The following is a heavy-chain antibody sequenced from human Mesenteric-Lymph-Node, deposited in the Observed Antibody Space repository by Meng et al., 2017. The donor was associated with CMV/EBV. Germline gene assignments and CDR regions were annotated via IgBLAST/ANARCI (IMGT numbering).Heavy chain of an antibody. CDR2: VNWNGRAT. D-gene: IGHD6-13*01. J-gene: IGHJ3*02. V-gene: IGHV3-20*01. CDR3: RVAAAGVDNNPLDI. Sequence: GGSLRLSCAASGFTFDDYGMSWVRQTPEKGLEWVSGVNWNGRATGYADSVRGRFTVSRDNAKKSLYLQMNNLRVEDTALYLCRVAAAGVDNNPLDIWGQGTMVTVSS. CDR1: GFTFDDYG.